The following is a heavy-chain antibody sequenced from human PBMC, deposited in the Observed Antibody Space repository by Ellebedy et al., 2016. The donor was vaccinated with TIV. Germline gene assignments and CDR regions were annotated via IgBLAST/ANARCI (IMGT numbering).Heavy chain of an antibody. CDR1: GFTFSSFA. CDR3: AKDQYYYFDY. D-gene: IGHD3-10*01. CDR2: IYIDDRA. J-gene: IGHJ4*02. Sequence: GESLKISCAASGFTFSSFAMHWVRQAPGKGLEWVSVIYIDDRAYYGDSVKGRFTVSRDNSKNTLYLQMNNLRVEDTAVYYCAKDQYYYFDYWGQGTLVTVSS. V-gene: IGHV3-23*03.